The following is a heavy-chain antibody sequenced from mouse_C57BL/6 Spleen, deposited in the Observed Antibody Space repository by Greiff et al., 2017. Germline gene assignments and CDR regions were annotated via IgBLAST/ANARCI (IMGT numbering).Heavy chain of an antibody. D-gene: IGHD3-1*01. Sequence: EVQLVESGGGLVQPGGSLKLSCAASGFTFSDYGMHWVRQAPEKGLEWVAYISSGSSTIYSADTVKGRFTISRDNGKNTLFLQMTSLRAEDTDMYYCERQPDYYAMDYWGQGTSVTVSA. V-gene: IGHV5-17*01. CDR2: ISSGSSTI. CDR3: ERQPDYYAMDY. J-gene: IGHJ4*01. CDR1: GFTFSDYG.